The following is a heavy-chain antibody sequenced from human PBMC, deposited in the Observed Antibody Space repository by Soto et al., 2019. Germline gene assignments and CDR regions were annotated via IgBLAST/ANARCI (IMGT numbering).Heavy chain of an antibody. V-gene: IGHV3-74*01. CDR1: GFTFSSYW. D-gene: IGHD3-10*02. CDR3: AREPSSYYVVHYYYYGMDV. Sequence: HPGGSLRLSCAASGFTFSSYWMHWVRQAPGKGLVWVSRINSDGSSTSYADSVKGRFTISRDNAKNTLYLQMNSLRAEDTAVYYCAREPSSYYVVHYYYYGMDVWGQGTTVTVSS. J-gene: IGHJ6*02. CDR2: INSDGSST.